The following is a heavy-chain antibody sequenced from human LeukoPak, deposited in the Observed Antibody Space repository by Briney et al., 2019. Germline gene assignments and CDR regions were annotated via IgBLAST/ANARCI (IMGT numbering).Heavy chain of an antibody. Sequence: GGSLRLSCAASGFTFSSYGMHWVRQAPGKGLEWVAVISYDGGNKYYADSVKGRFTISRDNSKNTLYLQMNSLRAEDTAVYYCAKDLGVATIGVPVTWGQGTLVTVSS. CDR3: AKDLGVATIGVPVT. J-gene: IGHJ4*02. CDR1: GFTFSSYG. V-gene: IGHV3-30*18. CDR2: ISYDGGNK. D-gene: IGHD5-12*01.